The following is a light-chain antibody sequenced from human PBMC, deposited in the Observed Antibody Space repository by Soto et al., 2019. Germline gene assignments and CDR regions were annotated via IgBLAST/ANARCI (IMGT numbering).Light chain of an antibody. CDR1: QSIRTS. J-gene: IGKJ2*01. CDR3: QQYNSDYT. V-gene: IGKV1-5*01. Sequence: DIQLTQSPSTLSASVGDRVTITCLASQSIRTSLAWYQQKPGKAPKFLIYDASSLESGVPSRFSGSGSGTEFTLTNRSLQPDDFASYYCQQYNSDYTFGQGTKLEIK. CDR2: DAS.